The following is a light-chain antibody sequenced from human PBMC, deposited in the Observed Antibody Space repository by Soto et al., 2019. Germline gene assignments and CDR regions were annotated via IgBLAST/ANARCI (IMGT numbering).Light chain of an antibody. J-gene: IGLJ1*01. CDR2: EVS. Sequence: QSALTQPASVSGSPGQSITISCTGTSSDVGSYNFVSWYQQLPGKAPKLMIYEVSNRPSGVSNRFSGSKSGNTASLTISGLQAEDEADYYCSSYTTSSNYVFGSGTKAIVL. V-gene: IGLV2-14*01. CDR3: SSYTTSSNYV. CDR1: SSDVGSYNF.